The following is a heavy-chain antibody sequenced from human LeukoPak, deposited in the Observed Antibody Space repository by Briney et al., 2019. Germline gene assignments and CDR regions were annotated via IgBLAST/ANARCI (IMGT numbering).Heavy chain of an antibody. D-gene: IGHD1-7*01. CDR3: ARASNRNSINFDY. J-gene: IGHJ4*02. CDR1: GFAFSSYW. CDR2: LNSDGSST. Sequence: GGSLRLSCAASGFAFSSYWMHWVRQAPGKGLVWVSRLNSDGSSTSYADSVKGRFTISRDNAETTLHLQMNNLSAEDTAVYYCARASNRNSINFDYWGQGALVTVSS. V-gene: IGHV3-74*01.